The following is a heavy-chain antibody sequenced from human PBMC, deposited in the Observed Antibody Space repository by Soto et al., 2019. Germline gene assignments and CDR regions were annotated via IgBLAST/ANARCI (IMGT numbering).Heavy chain of an antibody. J-gene: IGHJ6*02. CDR1: GGSISSSNYY. V-gene: IGHV4-39*07. Sequence: SETLSLTCTVSGGSISSSNYYWGWIRQTPGKGPEWIGSIYYSGSTNYNPSLKSRVTISVDKSKNQFSLKLSSVTAADTAMYYCARDLGIVGATHYYYYYGMDVWGQGTTVTVSS. CDR2: IYYSGST. CDR3: ARDLGIVGATHYYYYYGMDV. D-gene: IGHD1-26*01.